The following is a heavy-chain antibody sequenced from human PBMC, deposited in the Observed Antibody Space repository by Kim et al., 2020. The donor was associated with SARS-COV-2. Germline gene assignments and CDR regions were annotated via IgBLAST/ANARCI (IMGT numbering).Heavy chain of an antibody. CDR2: ISGSGGST. J-gene: IGHJ4*02. Sequence: GGSLRLSCAASGFTFSSYAMSWVRQAPGKGLEWVSAISGSGGSTYYADSVKGRFTISRDNSKNTLYLQMNSLRAEDTAVYYCAKDRNYYDSSGIRAGFDYWGQGTLVTVSS. CDR3: AKDRNYYDSSGIRAGFDY. CDR1: GFTFSSYA. V-gene: IGHV3-23*01. D-gene: IGHD3-22*01.